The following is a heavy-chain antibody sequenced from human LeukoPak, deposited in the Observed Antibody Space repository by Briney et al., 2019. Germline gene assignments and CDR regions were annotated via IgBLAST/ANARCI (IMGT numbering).Heavy chain of an antibody. Sequence: GGSLRLSCAASGFTFSSFNMNWVRQAPGKGLEWVSSISSGRTYTYYADSVKGRFTISRENTKNSLFLQMNSLRAEDTAIYYCARGDRSAVFDYWGQGGLATVSS. V-gene: IGHV3-21*01. CDR2: ISSGRTYT. J-gene: IGHJ4*02. CDR1: GFTFSSFN. D-gene: IGHD6-13*01. CDR3: ARGDRSAVFDY.